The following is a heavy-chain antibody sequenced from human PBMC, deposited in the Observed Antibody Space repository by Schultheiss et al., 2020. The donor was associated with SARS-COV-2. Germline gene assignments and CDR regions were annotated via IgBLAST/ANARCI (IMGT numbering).Heavy chain of an antibody. CDR2: IYYSGST. J-gene: IGHJ3*02. Sequence: SGPTLVKPTQTLTLTCTFSGFSLSTSGVGVGWIRQPPGKALEWIGYIYYSGSTNYNPSLKSRVTISVDTSKNQFSLKLSSVTAADTAVYYCARGGYGSGYSARPKHAFDIWGQGTMVTVSS. CDR3: ARGGYGSGYSARPKHAFDI. V-gene: IGHV4-61*05. CDR1: GFSLSTSGVG. D-gene: IGHD3-22*01.